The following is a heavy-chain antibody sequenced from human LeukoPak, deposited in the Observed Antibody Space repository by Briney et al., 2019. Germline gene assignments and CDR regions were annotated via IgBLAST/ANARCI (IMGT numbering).Heavy chain of an antibody. J-gene: IGHJ3*02. CDR2: INPDGSGE. CDR3: ARYSRSADDAFDI. V-gene: IGHV3-7*01. CDR1: GLTFSNSW. D-gene: IGHD3-22*01. Sequence: GGSLRLSCATSGLTFSNSWMAWVRQAPGKGLEWVANINPDGSGEYYSDSMNGRFSISRDNAKNSLYLQMNSLTAEDTAVYYCARYSRSADDAFDIWGQGTMVTVS.